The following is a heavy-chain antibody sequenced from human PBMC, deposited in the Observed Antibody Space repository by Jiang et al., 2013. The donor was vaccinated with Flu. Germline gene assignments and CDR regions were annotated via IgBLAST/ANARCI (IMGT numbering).Heavy chain of an antibody. Sequence: TFSNYEMNWVRRAPGKEPEWIAYVSTSGTTMYYAASVKGRFTVSRDNAKNSIYLQLNSLRAEDTAVYYCVRDITVAGTDFDYWGQGTLVTVSS. V-gene: IGHV3-48*03. CDR2: VSTSGTTM. J-gene: IGHJ4*02. CDR1: TFSNYE. CDR3: VRDITVAGTDFDY. D-gene: IGHD6-19*01.